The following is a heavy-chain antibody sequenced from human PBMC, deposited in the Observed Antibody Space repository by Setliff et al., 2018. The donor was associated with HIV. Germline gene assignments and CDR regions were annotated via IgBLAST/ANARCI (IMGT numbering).Heavy chain of an antibody. CDR3: ARAAAGNTGPFDL. Sequence: SETLSLTCTVSDSGTYYWSWIRQPAGKGLEWIGRVYSRGDTNYNPSLKSRVTMSVDTSKNQFSLKLTAGTASGTAVYYCARAAAGNTGPFDLWGQGSPVTVSS. CDR1: DSGTYY. V-gene: IGHV4-4*07. J-gene: IGHJ4*02. CDR2: VYSRGDT. D-gene: IGHD4-17*01.